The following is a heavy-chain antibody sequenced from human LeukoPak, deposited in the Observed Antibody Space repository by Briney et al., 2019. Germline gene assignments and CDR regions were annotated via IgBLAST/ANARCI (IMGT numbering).Heavy chain of an antibody. CDR3: ARALDSSSWEDY. J-gene: IGHJ4*02. D-gene: IGHD6-13*01. V-gene: IGHV4-59*01. CDR1: GGSISSYY. Sequence: SETLSLTCTVSGGSISSYYWSWIRQPPGKGLEWIGYIYYSGSTNYNPSLKSRVTISVDTSKNQFSLKLSSVTAADTAVYYCARALDSSSWEDYWGQGTLVTVSS. CDR2: IYYSGST.